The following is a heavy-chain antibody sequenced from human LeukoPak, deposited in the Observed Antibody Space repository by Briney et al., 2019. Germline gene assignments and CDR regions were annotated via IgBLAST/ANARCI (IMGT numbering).Heavy chain of an antibody. CDR1: GFIFSSHW. Sequence: GGSLRLSCGASGFIFSSHWMSWVRQAPGKGLEWVANIKEDGSEKNYVDSVKGRFTVSRDNAKNSLYLQMNSLRVGDTAVYYCARAPVGYDSSGYRHFDYWGQGTLVTVSS. J-gene: IGHJ4*02. D-gene: IGHD3-22*01. CDR2: IKEDGSEK. CDR3: ARAPVGYDSSGYRHFDY. V-gene: IGHV3-7*01.